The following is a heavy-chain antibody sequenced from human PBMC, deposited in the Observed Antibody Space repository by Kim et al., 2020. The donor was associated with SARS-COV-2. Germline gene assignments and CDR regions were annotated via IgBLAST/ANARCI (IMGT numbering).Heavy chain of an antibody. Sequence: SETLSLTCTVSGGSISSYYWSWIRQPAGKGLEWIGRIYTSGSTNYNPSLKSRVTMSVDTSKNQFSLKLSSVTAADTAVYYCARDLGRPYDFWSGRNSGRWFDPWGQGTLVTVSS. J-gene: IGHJ5*02. CDR1: GGSISSYY. CDR2: IYTSGST. D-gene: IGHD3-3*01. CDR3: ARDLGRPYDFWSGRNSGRWFDP. V-gene: IGHV4-4*07.